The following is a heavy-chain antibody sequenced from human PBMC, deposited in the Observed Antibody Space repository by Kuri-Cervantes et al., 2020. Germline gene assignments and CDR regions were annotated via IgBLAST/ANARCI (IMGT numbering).Heavy chain of an antibody. CDR3: ACPDILTDGMDV. Sequence: GESLKISCAASGFTVSSNYMSWIRQAPGKGLEWVSYISSSGSTIYYADSVKGRFTISRDNAKNSLYLQMNSLRAEDTAVYYCACPDILTDGMDVWGQGTTVTVSS. V-gene: IGHV3-11*01. D-gene: IGHD3-9*01. J-gene: IGHJ6*02. CDR1: GFTVSSNY. CDR2: ISSSGSTI.